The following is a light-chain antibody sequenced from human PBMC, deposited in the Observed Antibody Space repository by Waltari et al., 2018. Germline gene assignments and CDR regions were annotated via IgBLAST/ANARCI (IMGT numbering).Light chain of an antibody. Sequence: DIQMTQSTSVVSASVGDRVTITCRASQGINNYLAWFQQKPGKVPKCLIYAASSLQSGVPSRFSGSGSGTEFTLTISSLQPEDFATYYCLHHKGYPRTFGQGTKVEIK. J-gene: IGKJ1*01. CDR1: QGINNY. V-gene: IGKV1-17*03. CDR3: LHHKGYPRT. CDR2: AAS.